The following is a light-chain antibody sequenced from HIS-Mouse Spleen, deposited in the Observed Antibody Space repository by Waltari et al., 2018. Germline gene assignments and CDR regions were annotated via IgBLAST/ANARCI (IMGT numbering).Light chain of an antibody. CDR2: EDS. J-gene: IGLJ2*01. CDR3: YSTDSSGNHRV. V-gene: IGLV3-10*01. CDR1: ALPKKY. Sequence: SYELTQPPSVSVSPGQTARITCSGDALPKKYAYWYQQKSGQAPVLVIYEDSKLPSGFPEGFSGASSGTMATLTISGAQVEDEADYYCYSTDSSGNHRVFGGGTKLTVL.